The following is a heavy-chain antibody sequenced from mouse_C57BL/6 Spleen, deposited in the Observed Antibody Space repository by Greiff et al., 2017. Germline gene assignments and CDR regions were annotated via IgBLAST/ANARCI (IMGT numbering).Heavy chain of an antibody. CDR3: ARSPPYYDYDGYFDY. CDR2: INPSNGGT. V-gene: IGHV1-53*01. D-gene: IGHD2-4*01. Sequence: VQLQQSGTELVKPGASVKLSCKASGYTFTSYWMHWVKQRPGQGLEWIGNINPSNGGTNYNEKFKSKATLTVDKSSSTAYMQLSSLTSEDSAVYYCARSPPYYDYDGYFDYWGQGTTLTVSS. CDR1: GYTFTSYW. J-gene: IGHJ2*01.